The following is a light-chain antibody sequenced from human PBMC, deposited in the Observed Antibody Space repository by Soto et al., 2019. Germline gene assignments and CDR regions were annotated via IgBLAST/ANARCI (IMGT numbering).Light chain of an antibody. CDR2: DVS. CDR3: SSYRSSTTPCV. CDR1: TSDIGGYYF. J-gene: IGLJ1*01. V-gene: IGLV2-14*01. Sequence: QSALTQPASVSGSPGQSITISCTGTTSDIGGYYFVSWFQQYPGKAPTLIIYDVSNRPSGSSSRFSGSKTGNTATMTISGLQAEDEADYYCSSYRSSTTPCVFGTGTKITVL.